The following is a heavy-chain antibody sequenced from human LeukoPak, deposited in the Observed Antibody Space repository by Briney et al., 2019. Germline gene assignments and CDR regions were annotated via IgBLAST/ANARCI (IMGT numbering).Heavy chain of an antibody. Sequence: GGSLRLSCAASGFTFSTFAMIWVRQPPGKGLEWVSSIFPSGGEIHYADSVRGRFTISRDNSKSTLSLQMNSLRAEDTALYYCVRESFYYFNYWGQGTLVTVSS. CDR1: GFTFSTFA. V-gene: IGHV3-23*01. CDR2: IFPSGGEI. J-gene: IGHJ4*02. CDR3: VRESFYYFNY.